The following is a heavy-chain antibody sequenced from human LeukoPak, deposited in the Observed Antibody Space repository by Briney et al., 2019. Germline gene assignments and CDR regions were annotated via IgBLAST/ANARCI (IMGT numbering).Heavy chain of an antibody. D-gene: IGHD5-18*01. V-gene: IGHV3-73*01. Sequence: PGGSLRLSCAASGFTFSGSAMHWVRQASGKGLEWVGRIRSKANSYATAYAASVKGRFTISRDDSKNTAYLQMNSLKTEHTAVYYCTRLVDTATWGQGTLVTVSS. CDR2: IRSKANSYAT. J-gene: IGHJ4*02. CDR3: TRLVDTAT. CDR1: GFTFSGSA.